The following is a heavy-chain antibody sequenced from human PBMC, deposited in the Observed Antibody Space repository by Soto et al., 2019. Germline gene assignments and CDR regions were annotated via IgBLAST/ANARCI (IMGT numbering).Heavy chain of an antibody. V-gene: IGHV4-39*01. CDR3: ATQKSSSADHSYCMDV. CDR1: GGSISSSGYY. CDR2: IYSDGRT. Sequence: QLQLQESGPGLVKPSETLSLTCTVSGGSISSSGYYWGWIRQSPGKGLEWIGNIYSDGRTYYNPSLRSRVALAIVTSPNEFSLKLSSVADSDTAVYYCATQKSSSADHSYCMDVWGVGTTVTVSS. J-gene: IGHJ6*04. D-gene: IGHD2-15*01.